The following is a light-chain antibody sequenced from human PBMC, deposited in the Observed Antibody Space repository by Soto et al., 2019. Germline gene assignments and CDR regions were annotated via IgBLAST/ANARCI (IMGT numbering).Light chain of an antibody. V-gene: IGKV1-5*01. CDR2: DAS. Sequence: DIQMTQSPSTLSASVGDRVTITCRASQSISKWLAWYQQKPGKAPKVLIFDASILEGGDPSRFSGSGSGTEFKLTISGLQPDDCPTDYYQQDNDYLTWTCGQGTKVEIK. CDR1: QSISKW. J-gene: IGKJ1*01. CDR3: QQDNDYLTWT.